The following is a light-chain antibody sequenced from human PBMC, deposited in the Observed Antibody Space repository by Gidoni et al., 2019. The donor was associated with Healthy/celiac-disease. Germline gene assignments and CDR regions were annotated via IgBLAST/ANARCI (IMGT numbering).Light chain of an antibody. Sequence: SSELTQDPAVSVALGQTVRITCQGDSLRSYYASWYQQKPGQAPVLVIYGKNNRPSGIPDRFSGSSSGNTASWTITGAQAEDEADYYFNSRDSRGNPYVVFGGGTKLTVL. CDR3: NSRDSRGNPYVV. CDR2: GKN. CDR1: SLRSYY. V-gene: IGLV3-19*01. J-gene: IGLJ2*01.